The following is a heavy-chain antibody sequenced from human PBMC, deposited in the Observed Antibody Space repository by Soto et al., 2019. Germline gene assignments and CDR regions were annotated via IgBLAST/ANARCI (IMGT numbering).Heavy chain of an antibody. Sequence: SVNGSWKRAGVGFSIDAGSCGRQAPGKRLEWLGGLIPIFGTANYAQKFQGRVTRNRNTYRRTGYMELSSLRSEDTAVYYGARGLFPQEELGELFSWVWSRAPMSCMDVWGKGTTVTVSS. CDR3: ARGLFPQEELGELFSWVWSRAPMSCMDV. CDR1: GVGFSIDA. D-gene: IGHD3-10*01. V-gene: IGHV1-69*05. J-gene: IGHJ6*04. CDR2: LIPIFGTA.